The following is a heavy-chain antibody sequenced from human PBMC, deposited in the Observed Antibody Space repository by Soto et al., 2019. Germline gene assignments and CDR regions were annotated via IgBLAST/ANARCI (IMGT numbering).Heavy chain of an antibody. D-gene: IGHD3-9*01. J-gene: IGHJ5*02. CDR3: AAFKFRPVLSAS. CDR2: ISTSGSTI. Sequence: PGGSLRLSCAASGFTFNDYYMTWIRQAPGKGLEWLSYISTSGSTIFYADSVKGRFTISRDNAKNSLFLQMNSLRPEDTALYFCAAFKFRPVLSASCGQGTLVPVSS. V-gene: IGHV3-11*01. CDR1: GFTFNDYY.